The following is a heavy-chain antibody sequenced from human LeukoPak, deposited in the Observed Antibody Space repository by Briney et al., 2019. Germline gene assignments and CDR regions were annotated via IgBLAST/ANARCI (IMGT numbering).Heavy chain of an antibody. CDR1: GASISSSDW. D-gene: IGHD6-13*01. V-gene: IGHV4-4*02. CDR2: IYHSGST. J-gene: IGHJ6*02. Sequence: SETLSLTCAVSGASISSSDWWSWVRQPPGKGLEWIGEIYHSGSTNYNPSLKSRVTISVDTSKNQFSLKLSSVTAADTAVYYCARDKGIAAAGTYYYYGMDVWGQGTTVTVSS. CDR3: ARDKGIAAAGTYYYYGMDV.